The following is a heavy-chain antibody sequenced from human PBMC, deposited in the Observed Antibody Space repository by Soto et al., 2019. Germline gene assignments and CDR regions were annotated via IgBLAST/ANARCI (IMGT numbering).Heavy chain of an antibody. Sequence: SETLSLTCAVYGGSFSGYYGSWIRQPPGKGLEWIGEINHSGSTNYNPSLKSRVTISVDTSKNQFSLKLSSVTAADTAVYYCARGLRVRGGPLWGQGTLVTV. V-gene: IGHV4-34*01. CDR2: INHSGST. CDR1: GGSFSGYY. J-gene: IGHJ4*02. D-gene: IGHD3-10*01. CDR3: ARGLRVRGGPL.